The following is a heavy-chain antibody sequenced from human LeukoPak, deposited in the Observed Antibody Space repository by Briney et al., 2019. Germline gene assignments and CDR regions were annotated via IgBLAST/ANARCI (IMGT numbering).Heavy chain of an antibody. Sequence: SETLSLTCTVSGGSISSYYWSWIRQPPGKGLEWIGYIYYSGSTNYNPSLKSRVTISVDTSKNQFSLKLSSVTAADTAVYYCARWGTVTTLGRPLYNWFDPWGQGTLVTVSS. V-gene: IGHV4-59*01. CDR3: ARWGTVTTLGRPLYNWFDP. CDR2: IYYSGST. J-gene: IGHJ5*02. D-gene: IGHD4-17*01. CDR1: GGSISSYY.